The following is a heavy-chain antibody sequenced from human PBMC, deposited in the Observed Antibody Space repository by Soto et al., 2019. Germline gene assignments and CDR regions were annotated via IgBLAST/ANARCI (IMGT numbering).Heavy chain of an antibody. V-gene: IGHV4-59*08. Sequence: QVQLQESGRGLVKPSETLSLTCTVSGGSISSYYWSWIRQPPGKGLEWIGYIYYSGSTNYNPSLKSRVTISVDTSKNQFSLKLSSVTAADTAVYYCARAKAPLYSSSWYWFDPWGQGTLVTVSS. CDR2: IYYSGST. J-gene: IGHJ5*02. CDR1: GGSISSYY. D-gene: IGHD6-13*01. CDR3: ARAKAPLYSSSWYWFDP.